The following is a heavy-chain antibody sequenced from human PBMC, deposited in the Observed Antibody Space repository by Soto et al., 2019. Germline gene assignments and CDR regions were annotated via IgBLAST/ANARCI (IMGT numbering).Heavy chain of an antibody. D-gene: IGHD6-13*01. J-gene: IGHJ4*02. CDR3: AGPGIGAAVY. Sequence: ESLKISCAASGFTFSTFWMHWVRQAPGKGLVWVSLINTDGSSTTYADSVKGRFTISRDNAKNTLYLQMNSLRAEDTAVYYCAGPGIGAAVYWGQGTLVTVSS. CDR2: INTDGSST. CDR1: GFTFSTFW. V-gene: IGHV3-74*01.